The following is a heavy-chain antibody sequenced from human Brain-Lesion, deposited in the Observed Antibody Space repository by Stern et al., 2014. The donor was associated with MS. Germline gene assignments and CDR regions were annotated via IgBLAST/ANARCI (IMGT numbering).Heavy chain of an antibody. J-gene: IGHJ4*02. CDR3: ARHDSVPRPSQLYSARDRGPGYFDY. D-gene: IGHD1-26*01. Sequence: VQLVESGPGLVKPSETLSLTCTVSGGSISSSTYYWAWIRQPPGKGLEWIGNIYYSGFTYYNPSLKSRVTISVDMSKNRFSLKLSSVTAADTAIYYCARHDSVPRPSQLYSARDRGPGYFDYWGQGTLVTVSS. CDR1: GGSISSSTYY. CDR2: IYYSGFT. V-gene: IGHV4-39*01.